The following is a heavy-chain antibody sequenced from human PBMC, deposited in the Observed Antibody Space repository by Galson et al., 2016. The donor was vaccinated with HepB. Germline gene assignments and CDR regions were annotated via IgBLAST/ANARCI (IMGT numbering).Heavy chain of an antibody. CDR3: SKDPHKYSSSSDCYFDY. Sequence: SLRLSCAASGFGFSGYPMKWVRQAPGKGLEWISYISSSATKMYYADSVGGRFTISRDNSRNTLYLQMNSLRAEDTAVYYCSKDPHKYSSSSDCYFDYWGQGTLVTVSS. V-gene: IGHV3-48*01. D-gene: IGHD6-6*01. CDR1: GFGFSGYP. CDR2: ISSSATKM. J-gene: IGHJ4*02.